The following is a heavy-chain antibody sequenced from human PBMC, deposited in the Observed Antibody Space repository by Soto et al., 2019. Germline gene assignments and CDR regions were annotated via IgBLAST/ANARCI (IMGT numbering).Heavy chain of an antibody. V-gene: IGHV1-69*01. CDR1: GGTFSSYA. CDR3: ARDGLCCSSTSCYTRRYYSYGMDV. Sequence: QVQLVQSGAEVKKPGSSVKVSCKASGGTFSSYAISWVRQAPGQGLEWMGGIIPIFGTANYAQKFQGRVTITADESTSTAYMELSSLRSEDTAVYYCARDGLCCSSTSCYTRRYYSYGMDVWGQGTTVTVSS. D-gene: IGHD2-2*02. J-gene: IGHJ6*02. CDR2: IIPIFGTA.